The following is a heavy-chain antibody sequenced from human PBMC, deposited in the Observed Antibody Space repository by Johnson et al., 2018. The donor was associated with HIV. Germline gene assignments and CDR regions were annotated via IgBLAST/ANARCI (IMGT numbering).Heavy chain of an antibody. Sequence: VQLVESGGGLVQPGGSLRLSCAASGFSFSSYAMSWVRQAPGKGLEWVANIKHDRSEKYCVDSVNGRFTIFRDNAKNSLYLQMNSLRAEDTAVYYCAREGTYYYDNSGYNDAFDVWGQGTMVTVSS. CDR3: AREGTYYYDNSGYNDAFDV. CDR2: IKHDRSEK. V-gene: IGHV3-7*01. J-gene: IGHJ3*01. D-gene: IGHD3-22*01. CDR1: GFSFSSYA.